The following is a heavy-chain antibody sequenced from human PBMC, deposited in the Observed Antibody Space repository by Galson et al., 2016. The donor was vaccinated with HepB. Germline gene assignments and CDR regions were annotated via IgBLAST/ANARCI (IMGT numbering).Heavy chain of an antibody. CDR3: ARDPMRFAFDL. V-gene: IGHV3-7*01. J-gene: IGHJ3*01. Sequence: SLRHSCAASGFTFRTSWMSWVRQPPGKGPEWEANINPDGSQTYYVDSVKGRFNISKDNAKNSLYLRMNSLRADDTAVYYCARDPMRFAFDLWGQGTMVTVSS. CDR1: GFTFRTSW. CDR2: INPDGSQT.